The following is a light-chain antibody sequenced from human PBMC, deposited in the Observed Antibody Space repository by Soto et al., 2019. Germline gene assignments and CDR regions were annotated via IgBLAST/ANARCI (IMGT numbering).Light chain of an antibody. CDR1: SIDVGTNNY. J-gene: IGLJ3*02. V-gene: IGLV2-14*01. CDR3: ASYTISSTLV. CDR2: EVS. Sequence: QSALTQRASVSGSPGQSITISCTGTSIDVGTNNYVSWYQQDPGKAPKLMIFEVSNRPSGVSSRFSGSKSGNTASLTISGLQTEDEADYYCASYTISSTLVFGVGTKLTVL.